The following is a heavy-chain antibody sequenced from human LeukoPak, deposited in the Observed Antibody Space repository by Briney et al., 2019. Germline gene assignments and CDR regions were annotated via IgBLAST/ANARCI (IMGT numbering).Heavy chain of an antibody. D-gene: IGHD5-24*01. CDR2: ISYDGSNK. V-gene: IGHV3-30*18. CDR3: AKAGEMATIGY. J-gene: IGHJ4*02. CDR1: GFTFSSYG. Sequence: SGGSLRLSCAASGFTFSSYGMHWVRQAPGKGLEWVAVISYDGSNKYYADSVKGRFTTSRDNSKNTLYLQMNSLRAEDTAVYYCAKAGEMATIGYWGQGTLVTVSS.